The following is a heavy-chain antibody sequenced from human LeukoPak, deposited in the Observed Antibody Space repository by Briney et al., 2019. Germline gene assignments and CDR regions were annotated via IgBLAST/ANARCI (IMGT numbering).Heavy chain of an antibody. J-gene: IGHJ3*02. CDR2: IYYSGST. CDR1: GGPISSYY. V-gene: IGHV4-59*08. CDR3: ARPGVGSGRYGAFDI. D-gene: IGHD5-18*01. Sequence: SETLSLTCTVSGGPISSYYWSWIRQPPGKELEWIGYIYYSGSTNYNPSLKSRVTISVDTSKNQFSLKLSSVTAADTAVYYCARPGVGSGRYGAFDIWGQGTMVTVSS.